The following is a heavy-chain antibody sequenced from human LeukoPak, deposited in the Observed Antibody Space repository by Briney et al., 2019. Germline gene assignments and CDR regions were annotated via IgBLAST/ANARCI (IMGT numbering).Heavy chain of an antibody. CDR1: GYSISSGYY. CDR3: AGGRTYSSSTLEDY. CDR2: IYNSGST. D-gene: IGHD6-13*01. Sequence: SETLSLTCTVSGYSISSGYYWGWIRQAPGKGLEWIGSIYNSGSTYYNPSLKSRVTISVDMSKNQFSLKMSSVTAADTAVYYCAGGRTYSSSTLEDYWGQGTLVTVSS. V-gene: IGHV4-38-2*02. J-gene: IGHJ4*02.